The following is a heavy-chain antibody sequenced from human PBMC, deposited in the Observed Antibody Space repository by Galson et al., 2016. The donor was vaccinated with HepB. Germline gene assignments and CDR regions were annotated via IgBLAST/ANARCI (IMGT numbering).Heavy chain of an antibody. CDR1: NYTFTNYG. CDR2: ISVHNGDL. Sequence: SVKVSCKAYNYTFTNYGVSWVRQAPGQGFEWIAWISVHNGDLKFAQKFQNRVTLTTDTASNTASMDLRGLKSDDTALYYCAISGALSSIAGPHVLWGQGTLVTVSS. V-gene: IGHV1-18*01. D-gene: IGHD7-27*01. CDR3: AISGALSSIAGPHVL. J-gene: IGHJ4*02.